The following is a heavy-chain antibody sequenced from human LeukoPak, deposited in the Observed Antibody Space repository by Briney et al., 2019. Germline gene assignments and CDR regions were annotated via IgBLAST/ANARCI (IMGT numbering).Heavy chain of an antibody. CDR1: GYTFTGYY. CDR3: ARDGGDGDYVLGY. CDR2: INPNSGGT. J-gene: IGHJ4*02. D-gene: IGHD4-17*01. Sequence: GASVKVSCKASGYTFTGYYMHWVRQAPGQGLEWMGWINPNSGGTNYAQKFRGRVTMTRDTSISTAYMELSRLRSDDTAVYYCARDGGDGDYVLGYWGQGTLVTVSS. V-gene: IGHV1-2*02.